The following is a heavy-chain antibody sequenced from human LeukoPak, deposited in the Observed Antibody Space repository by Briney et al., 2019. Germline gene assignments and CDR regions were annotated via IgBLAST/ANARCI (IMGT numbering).Heavy chain of an antibody. V-gene: IGHV3-7*01. Sequence: PGGSLRLSCAASGFTVSNNYMSWVRQAPGKGLEWVANIKQDGSEKYYVDSVKGRFTISRDNAKNTLNLQMNSLRAEDTAVYYCAKAPRFGDHATEYYYYYMHVWGKGTTVTVSS. D-gene: IGHD3-16*01. CDR1: GFTVSNNY. J-gene: IGHJ6*03. CDR2: IKQDGSEK. CDR3: AKAPRFGDHATEYYYYYMHV.